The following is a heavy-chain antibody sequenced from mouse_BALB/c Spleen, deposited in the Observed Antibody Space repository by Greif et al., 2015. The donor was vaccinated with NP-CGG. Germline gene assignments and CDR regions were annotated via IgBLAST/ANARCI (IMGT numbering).Heavy chain of an antibody. CDR3: VRRDYYGSSYWYFDV. J-gene: IGHJ1*01. CDR2: IWTGGGT. D-gene: IGHD1-1*01. Sequence: VKVVESGPGLVAPSQSLSITCTVSGFSLTSYDTSWIRQPPGKGLEWLGVIWTGGGTNYNSAFMSRLSISKDNSKSQVFLKMNSLQTEDTAIYYCVRRDYYGSSYWYFDVWGAGTTVTVSS. V-gene: IGHV2-9-2*01. CDR1: GFSLTSYD.